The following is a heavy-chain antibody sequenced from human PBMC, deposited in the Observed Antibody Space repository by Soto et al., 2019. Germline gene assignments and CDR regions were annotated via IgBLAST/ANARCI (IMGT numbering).Heavy chain of an antibody. V-gene: IGHV4-30-4*01. Sequence: QVQLQESGPGLVKPSQTLSLTCTVSGGSISSGNYYWSWIRQPPGKGLEWIGFISYSGSTYYSTSLKSRITISVDTSKSQFSQNLSFVTAADTAVYYCATMGTPATGLYFFDYWGQGSLFTVSS. CDR2: ISYSGST. CDR1: GGSISSGNYY. J-gene: IGHJ4*02. D-gene: IGHD2-15*01. CDR3: ATMGTPATGLYFFDY.